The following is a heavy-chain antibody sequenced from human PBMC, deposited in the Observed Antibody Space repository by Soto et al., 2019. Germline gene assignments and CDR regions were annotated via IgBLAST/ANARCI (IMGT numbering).Heavy chain of an antibody. CDR1: GFTFTRYS. Sequence: PGGSLRLSCAASGFTFTRYSMNWVRQAPGKGLEWVSSISSTTNYIYYADSMKGRFTVSRDNAKNSVYLEMNSLSPEDTAVYYCARESEDLTSNFDYWGHGTLVTVSS. CDR2: ISSTTNYI. J-gene: IGHJ4*03. CDR3: ARESEDLTSNFDY. V-gene: IGHV3-21*01.